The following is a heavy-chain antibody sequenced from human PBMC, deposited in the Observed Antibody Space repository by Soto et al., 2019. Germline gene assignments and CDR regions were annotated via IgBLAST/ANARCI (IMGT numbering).Heavy chain of an antibody. Sequence: QVQLQESGPGLVQPSQTLSFTCTVSGGSIRSGDYYWSWIRQNPGKGLEWIGYMHSSGLTYYDPSLESRVTMSVDMSKNQISLSLSSVTAADTAVYYCATKPNGLYYFDYWGQGALVTVSS. J-gene: IGHJ4*02. V-gene: IGHV4-31*03. CDR2: MHSSGLT. CDR1: GGSIRSGDYY. D-gene: IGHD2-8*01. CDR3: ATKPNGLYYFDY.